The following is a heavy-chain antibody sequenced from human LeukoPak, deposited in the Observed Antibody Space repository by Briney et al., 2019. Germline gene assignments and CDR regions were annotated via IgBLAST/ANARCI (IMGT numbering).Heavy chain of an antibody. CDR3: ARAVGPFDY. CDR2: IWYDGSNK. V-gene: IGHV3-33*08. J-gene: IGHJ4*02. CDR1: GFTFTYYW. D-gene: IGHD1-26*01. Sequence: AGGSLRLSCAASGFTFTYYWMSWVRQAPGKGLEWVAVIWYDGSNKYYADSVKGRFTISRDNAKNTLYLQMNSLRAEDTAVYYCARAVGPFDYWGQGTLVTVSS.